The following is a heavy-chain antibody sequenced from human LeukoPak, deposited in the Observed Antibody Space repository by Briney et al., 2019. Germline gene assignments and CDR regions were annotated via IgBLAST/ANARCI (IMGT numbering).Heavy chain of an antibody. Sequence: SETLSLTCTVSGGSISSGSYYWSWIRQPAGKGLEWIGRIYTSGSTNYNPSLKSRVTISVDTSKNQFSLKLSSVTAADTAVYYCARDRRGSYLLYYYYYMDVWGKGTTVTVSS. CDR3: ARDRRGSYLLYYYYYMDV. D-gene: IGHD1-26*01. J-gene: IGHJ6*03. CDR2: IYTSGST. V-gene: IGHV4-61*02. CDR1: GGSISSGSYY.